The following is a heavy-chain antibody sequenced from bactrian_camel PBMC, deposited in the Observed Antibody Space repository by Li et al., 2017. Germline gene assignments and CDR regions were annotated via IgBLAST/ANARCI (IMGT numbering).Heavy chain of an antibody. CDR3: AAAPFSGWALAP. J-gene: IGHJ6*01. Sequence: HVQLVESGGGSVQAGETLRLSCKVSGFRLYDYDIAWYRQAPGNECELVSSISFNGRTHYADSVTGRFTISRDGAKNTAYLQMNSLTPEDTAVYYCAAAPFSGWALAPWGQGTQVTVS. V-gene: IGHV3S63*01. D-gene: IGHD5*01. CDR1: GFRLYDYD. CDR2: ISFNGRT.